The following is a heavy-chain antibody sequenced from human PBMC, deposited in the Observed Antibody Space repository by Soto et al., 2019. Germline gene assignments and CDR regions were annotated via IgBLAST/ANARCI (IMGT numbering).Heavy chain of an antibody. CDR2: MYISGST. V-gene: IGHV4-4*07. CDR3: ARMYNSGFYRPEGDYYFYGMDV. Sequence: QVQLQESGPGLVKPSETLSVTCSVSGGSIRDYYWSWIRQPAGKGLEWIGRMYISGSTKDNPSLKSRVTLSADTSVNQFSLTLISVTAADTATYYCARMYNSGFYRPEGDYYFYGMDVWGQGTTVTVSS. CDR1: GGSIRDYY. D-gene: IGHD5-12*01. J-gene: IGHJ6*02.